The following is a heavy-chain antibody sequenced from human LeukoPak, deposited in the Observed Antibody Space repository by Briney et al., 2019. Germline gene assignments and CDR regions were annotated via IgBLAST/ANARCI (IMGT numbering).Heavy chain of an antibody. CDR1: GFTFSSYW. CDR2: INSDGSNT. V-gene: IGHV3-74*01. CDR3: ARGNDYFDY. J-gene: IGHJ4*02. Sequence: GGSLRLSCAASGFTFSSYWMHWVRQAPGKGLVCVSRINSDGSNTSYADSVKGRFTISRDNAKNTLYLQVNSLRGGDTAVYYCARGNDYFDYWGQGTLVTVSS.